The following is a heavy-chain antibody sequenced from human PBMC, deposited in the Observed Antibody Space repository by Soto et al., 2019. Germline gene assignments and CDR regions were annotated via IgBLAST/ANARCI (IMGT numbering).Heavy chain of an antibody. Sequence: QVQLVQSGAEVKKPGSSVKVSCKASGGTFSSYAISWVRQAPGQGLEWMGGIIPIFGTANYAQKFQGRVTITADESTSTAYMELSRLRSEDTAVYYCARGSTRHYDILTGYYMGWFDPWGQGTLVTVSS. CDR3: ARGSTRHYDILTGYYMGWFDP. D-gene: IGHD3-9*01. V-gene: IGHV1-69*01. J-gene: IGHJ5*02. CDR1: GGTFSSYA. CDR2: IIPIFGTA.